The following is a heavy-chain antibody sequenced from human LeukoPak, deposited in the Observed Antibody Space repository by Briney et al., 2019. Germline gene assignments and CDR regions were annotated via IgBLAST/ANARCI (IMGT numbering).Heavy chain of an antibody. Sequence: PGGSLRLSCAASGFTVDSNYLSWVRQAPGKGLEWVSTIYTGGNTYNAASVKGRFTISRDFSKNTVFLHMNSLRAEDTAMYYCARGDDSGYYDYFDYWGQGALVTVSS. CDR3: ARGDDSGYYDYFDY. J-gene: IGHJ4*02. CDR1: GFTVDSNY. CDR2: IYTGGNT. D-gene: IGHD3-22*01. V-gene: IGHV3-53*01.